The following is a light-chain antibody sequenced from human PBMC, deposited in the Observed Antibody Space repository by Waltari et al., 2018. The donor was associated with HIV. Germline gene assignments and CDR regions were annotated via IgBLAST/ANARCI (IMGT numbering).Light chain of an antibody. CDR1: LSDFGGYNY. CDR3: CSYAGSGNVL. Sequence: QSALTQPASVSGSPGPSITISCTGSLSDFGGYNYVPWYQHHPGKAPRLIMYDVSERPSGVSHRFSGSKSGSTASLTISGLQAEDEAHYYCCSYAGSGNVLFSGGTKVTVL. J-gene: IGLJ2*01. CDR2: DVS. V-gene: IGLV2-23*02.